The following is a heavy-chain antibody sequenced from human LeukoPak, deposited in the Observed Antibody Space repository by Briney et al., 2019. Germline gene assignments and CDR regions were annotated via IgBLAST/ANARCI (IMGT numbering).Heavy chain of an antibody. CDR3: ARHSRTYHDILTGPYGGYFDY. D-gene: IGHD3-9*01. V-gene: IGHV3-30*02. CDR1: GFTFSSYS. Sequence: QPGGSLRLSCAASGFTFSSYSMHWVRQAPGKGLEWVAFIRYDGSNKYYADSVKGRFTISRDNSKNTLYLQMNSLRAEDTAVYYCARHSRTYHDILTGPYGGYFDYWGQRTLVTVSS. J-gene: IGHJ4*02. CDR2: IRYDGSNK.